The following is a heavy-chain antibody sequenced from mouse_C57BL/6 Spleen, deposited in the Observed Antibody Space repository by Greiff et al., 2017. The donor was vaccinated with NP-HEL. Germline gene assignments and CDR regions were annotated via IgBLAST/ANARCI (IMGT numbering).Heavy chain of an antibody. V-gene: IGHV1-61*01. J-gene: IGHJ4*01. CDR3: ARSVEQGYAMDY. CDR2: IYPSDSET. Sequence: QVQLQQPGAELVRPGSSVKLSCKASGYTFTSYWMDWVKQRPGQGLEWIGNIYPSDSETHYNQKFKDKATLTVDKSSSTAYMQLSSLTSEDSAVYYCARSVEQGYAMDYWGQGTSVTVSS. CDR1: GYTFTSYW.